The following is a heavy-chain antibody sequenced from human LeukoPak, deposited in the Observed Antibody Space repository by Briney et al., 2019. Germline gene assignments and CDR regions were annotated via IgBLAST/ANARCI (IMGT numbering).Heavy chain of an antibody. D-gene: IGHD3-10*01. CDR1: GFIFSSYW. CDR2: INQDGSEK. Sequence: GGSLRLSCAASGFIFSSYWMSWVRQAPEKGLEWVASINQDGSEKYYVESVKGRFTISRDNAKNSVYLQMKSLRAEDTAVYYCARDVGRITMVRGVPVNWFDPWGQGTLVTVSS. V-gene: IGHV3-7*01. CDR3: ARDVGRITMVRGVPVNWFDP. J-gene: IGHJ5*02.